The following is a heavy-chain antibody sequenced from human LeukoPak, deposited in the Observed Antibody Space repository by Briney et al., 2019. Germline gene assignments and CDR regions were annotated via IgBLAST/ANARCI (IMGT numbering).Heavy chain of an antibody. J-gene: IGHJ1*01. D-gene: IGHD6-6*01. V-gene: IGHV4-59*01. CDR1: GGSISSYY. CDR3: AREGEYSSLSWYFQH. Sequence: SETLSLTCTVSGGSISSYYWSWIRQPPGKGLEWIGYIYYSGSTNYKPSLKSRVTISVDTSKNQFSLKLSSVTAADTAVYYCAREGEYSSLSWYFQHWGQGTLVTVSS. CDR2: IYYSGST.